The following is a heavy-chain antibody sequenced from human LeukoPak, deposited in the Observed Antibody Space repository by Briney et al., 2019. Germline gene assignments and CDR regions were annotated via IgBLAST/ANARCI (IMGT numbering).Heavy chain of an antibody. CDR3: ARVRVDYYYYYMDV. J-gene: IGHJ6*03. V-gene: IGHV1-69*05. CDR2: IIPIFGTA. CDR1: GGTFSSYA. Sequence: ASVKVSCKASGGTFSSYAISWVRQATGQGLEWMGGIIPIFGTANYAQKFQGRVTITTDESTSTAYMELSSLRSEDTAVYYCARVRVDYYYYYMDVWGKGTTVTVSS.